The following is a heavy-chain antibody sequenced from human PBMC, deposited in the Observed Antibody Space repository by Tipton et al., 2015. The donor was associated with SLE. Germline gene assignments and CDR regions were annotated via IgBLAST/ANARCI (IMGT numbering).Heavy chain of an antibody. CDR1: GFTFSSYW. V-gene: IGHV3-7*01. Sequence: SLRLSCAASGFTFSSYWMSWVRQAPGKGLEWVANIKQDGSEKYYVDSVKGRFTISRDNAKNSLYLQMNSLRAEDTAVYYCARRGIRFLEWSFSYWGQGTLVTVSS. J-gene: IGHJ4*02. CDR3: ARRGIRFLEWSFSY. CDR2: IKQDGSEK. D-gene: IGHD3-3*01.